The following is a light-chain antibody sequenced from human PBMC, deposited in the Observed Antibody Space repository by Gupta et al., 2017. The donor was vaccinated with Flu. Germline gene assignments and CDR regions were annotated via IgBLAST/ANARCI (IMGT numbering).Light chain of an antibody. Sequence: SLGEKATFKCKSSQSVLSTSNNKNYLAWHQQKPGHPPKLLVSWASNRQFGVPDRFSGTGSGTDFTLTISSLQAEDVAVYYCHQHYTIPLTFGGGTKVEIK. CDR3: HQHYTIPLT. V-gene: IGKV4-1*01. CDR2: WAS. CDR1: QSVLSTSNNKNY. J-gene: IGKJ4*01.